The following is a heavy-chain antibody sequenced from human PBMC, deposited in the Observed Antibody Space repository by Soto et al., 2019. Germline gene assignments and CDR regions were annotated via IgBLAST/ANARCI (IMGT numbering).Heavy chain of an antibody. D-gene: IGHD1-26*01. CDR1: GGSIGGSSDY. J-gene: IGHJ4*02. V-gene: IGHV4-39*01. Sequence: PSETLSLTCSVAGGSIGGSSDYWGWIRQPPGKGLEWIGSIYYSGSTYYNPSLKSRVTISVDTSKNQFSLKLSSVTAADTAVYYCARARELGATEFFDYWGQGTLVTVSS. CDR2: IYYSGST. CDR3: ARARELGATEFFDY.